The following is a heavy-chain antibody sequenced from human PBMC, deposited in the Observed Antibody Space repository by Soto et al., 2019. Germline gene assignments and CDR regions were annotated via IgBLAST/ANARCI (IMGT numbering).Heavy chain of an antibody. Sequence: EVKLLESGGGVVQPGGSLRLSCGVSGFTVTSTGVSWVRQAPGKGLEWVSAISPNGQGIWYADSVKGRFTISRDISRNTVFLQMDSLRAEDTAVYYCAKDRKYPRDYFHYWGQGTLVTVSS. J-gene: IGHJ4*02. CDR1: GFTVTSTG. V-gene: IGHV3-23*01. D-gene: IGHD6-6*01. CDR2: ISPNGQGI. CDR3: AKDRKYPRDYFHY.